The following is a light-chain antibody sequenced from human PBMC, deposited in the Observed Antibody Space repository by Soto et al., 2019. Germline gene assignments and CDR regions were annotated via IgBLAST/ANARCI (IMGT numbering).Light chain of an antibody. V-gene: IGLV2-11*01. CDR1: SSDVGGYNY. CDR3: CSYAGSYDWV. J-gene: IGLJ3*02. Sequence: QPVLTQPRSVSGSPGQSVTISCTGTSSDVGGYNYVSWYQQHPGKAPKLMIYDVSKRPSGVPDRFSGSKSGNTASLTISGLQAEDEADYYCCSYAGSYDWVFGGGTQLNVL. CDR2: DVS.